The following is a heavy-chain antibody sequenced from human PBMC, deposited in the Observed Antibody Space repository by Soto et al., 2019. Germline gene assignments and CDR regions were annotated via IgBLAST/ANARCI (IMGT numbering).Heavy chain of an antibody. CDR1: GYTFTSYG. V-gene: IGHV1-18*01. CDR2: ISAYNGNT. J-gene: IGHJ5*02. D-gene: IGHD2-2*01. Sequence: ASVKVSCKASGYTFTSYGISWVRQAPGQGLEWMGWISAYNGNTNYAQKLQGRVTMTTDTSTSTAYMELRSLRSDDTAVYYCARDRGDCSSTSYYSNWFDPWGQGTLVTVSS. CDR3: ARDRGDCSSTSYYSNWFDP.